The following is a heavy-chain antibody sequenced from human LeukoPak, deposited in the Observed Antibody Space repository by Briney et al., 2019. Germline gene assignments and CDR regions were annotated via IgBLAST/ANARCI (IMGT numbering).Heavy chain of an antibody. V-gene: IGHV3-23*01. J-gene: IGHJ3*02. CDR1: GFTFSSYA. CDR3: ARDRRDDYGDYKGAFDI. D-gene: IGHD4-17*01. Sequence: GGSLRLSCAASGFTFSSYAMSWVRQAPGKGLEWVSAISGSGGSTYNADSVKGRFTISRDNAKNSLYLQMNSLRDEDTAVYYCARDRRDDYGDYKGAFDIWGQGTMVTVSS. CDR2: ISGSGGST.